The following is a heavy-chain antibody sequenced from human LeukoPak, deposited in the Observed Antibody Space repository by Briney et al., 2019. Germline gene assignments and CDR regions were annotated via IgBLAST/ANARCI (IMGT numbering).Heavy chain of an antibody. D-gene: IGHD4-11*01. Sequence: GGSLRLSCAASGFTFSSYTFYWFRQAPGKGLEWVASVSVEGIGRYFPGSVEGRFAISRDDSKKSVFLQMSNLRPVDTAVYFCATVTKVDFDYWGQGTLVTVSS. J-gene: IGHJ4*02. V-gene: IGHV3-30*09. CDR3: ATVTKVDFDY. CDR2: VSVEGIGR. CDR1: GFTFSSYT.